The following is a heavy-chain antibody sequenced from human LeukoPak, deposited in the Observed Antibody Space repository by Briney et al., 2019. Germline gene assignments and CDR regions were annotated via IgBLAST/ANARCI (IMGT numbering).Heavy chain of an antibody. Sequence: SETLSLTCTVSGDSISGYYWSWIRQPPGKGLEWIGYIYDSGSTKYNPSLKSRLTISIDMSKNQFSLKLSSVTAADTAIYYCGRAAERGNKGYDDAFDIWGQGKMVTVSS. D-gene: IGHD6-13*01. CDR2: IYDSGST. CDR1: GDSISGYY. J-gene: IGHJ3*02. V-gene: IGHV4-59*01. CDR3: GRAAERGNKGYDDAFDI.